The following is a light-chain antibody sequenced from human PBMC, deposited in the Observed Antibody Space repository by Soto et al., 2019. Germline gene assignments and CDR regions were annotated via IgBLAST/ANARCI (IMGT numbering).Light chain of an antibody. CDR2: DVS. CDR1: SSDVDGYNY. Sequence: QSELTQLASGSGSPGQSLTISCTGKSSDVDGYNYVSWYQQHPGKAHKLMIYDVSNRPSGVSNRFSGPKSGNTASLTISWLQAEDEADYYCSSYTSSSTLVFGTGTKVTVL. V-gene: IGLV2-14*01. CDR3: SSYTSSSTLV. J-gene: IGLJ1*01.